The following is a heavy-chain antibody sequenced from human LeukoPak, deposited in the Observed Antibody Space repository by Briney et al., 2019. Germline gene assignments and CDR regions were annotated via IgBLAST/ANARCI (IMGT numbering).Heavy chain of an antibody. CDR3: ARRITMVRGVTGFDP. J-gene: IGHJ5*02. V-gene: IGHV4-34*01. CDR1: GGSFSGYY. CDR2: INHSGST. Sequence: SETLSLTCAVYGGSFSGYYWSWIRQPPGKGLEWIGEINHSGSTNYNPSLKSRVTISVDTSKNQFSLKLSSVTAADTAVYYCARRITMVRGVTGFDPWGQGTLVTVSS. D-gene: IGHD3-10*01.